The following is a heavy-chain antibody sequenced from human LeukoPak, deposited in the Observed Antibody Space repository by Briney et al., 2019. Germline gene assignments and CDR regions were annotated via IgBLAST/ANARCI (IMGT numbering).Heavy chain of an antibody. D-gene: IGHD6-13*01. CDR3: ARERAAGYNWFDP. CDR2: TYYRSKLYN. CDR1: GDSVSSNSAA. J-gene: IGHJ5*02. Sequence: SQTLSVTCAISGDSVSSNSAAWNWIRQSPSGGLEWLGRTYYRSKLYNDYAVSVKSRITINPDTSKNQFSLQLNSVTPEDTAVYYCARERAAGYNWFDPWGQGTLVTVSS. V-gene: IGHV6-1*01.